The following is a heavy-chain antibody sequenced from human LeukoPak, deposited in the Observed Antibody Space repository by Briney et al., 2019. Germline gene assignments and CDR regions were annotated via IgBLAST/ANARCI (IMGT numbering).Heavy chain of an antibody. CDR2: ISAYNGNT. Sequence: ASVKVSCKASGYTFTSYGISWVRQAPGQGLEWMGWISAYNGNTNYAQKLQGRVTMTTDTSTSTACMELRSLRSDDTAVYYCARDDYYDSSGYYPFDYWGQGTLVTVSS. D-gene: IGHD3-22*01. CDR1: GYTFTSYG. CDR3: ARDDYYDSSGYYPFDY. V-gene: IGHV1-18*01. J-gene: IGHJ4*02.